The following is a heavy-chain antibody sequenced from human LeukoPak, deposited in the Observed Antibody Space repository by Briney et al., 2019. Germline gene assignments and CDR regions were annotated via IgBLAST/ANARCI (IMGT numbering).Heavy chain of an antibody. CDR2: IWFDGSNR. Sequence: GGSLRLSCEASGFTFRNYGMHWVRQAPGKGLDWVGVIWFDGSNRYYADSVKGRFTISRDNSKNTLYLQVNSVRAEDTAVYYCARGGVMATSSLDYWGQGTLVTVSS. J-gene: IGHJ4*02. CDR1: GFTFRNYG. D-gene: IGHD5-24*01. CDR3: ARGGVMATSSLDY. V-gene: IGHV3-33*01.